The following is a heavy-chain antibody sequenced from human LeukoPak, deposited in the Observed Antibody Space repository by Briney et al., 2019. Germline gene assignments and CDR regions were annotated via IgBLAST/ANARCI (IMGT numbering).Heavy chain of an antibody. CDR3: ARDRPRVDYGDYVTH. J-gene: IGHJ4*02. CDR2: ISSSGSTI. Sequence: GGSLRLSCAASGFTFSDYYMSWIRQAPGKGLEWVSYISSSGSTIYYADSVNGRFTISRDNAKNSLYLQINSLRAEDTAVYYCARDRPRVDYGDYVTHWGQGTLVTVSS. D-gene: IGHD4-17*01. V-gene: IGHV3-11*01. CDR1: GFTFSDYY.